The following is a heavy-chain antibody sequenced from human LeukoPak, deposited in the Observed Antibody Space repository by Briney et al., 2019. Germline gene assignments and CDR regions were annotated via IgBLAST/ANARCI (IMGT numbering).Heavy chain of an antibody. CDR2: ISGSGGST. J-gene: IGHJ4*02. CDR1: GFTFSSYG. Sequence: RTGGSLRLSCAASGFTFSSYGMSWVRQAPGKGLEWVSAISGSGGSTYYADSVKGRFTISRDNSKNTLYLQMNSLRAEDTAVYYCAKDRRIAAAGFYWGQGTLVTVSS. V-gene: IGHV3-23*01. CDR3: AKDRRIAAAGFY. D-gene: IGHD6-13*01.